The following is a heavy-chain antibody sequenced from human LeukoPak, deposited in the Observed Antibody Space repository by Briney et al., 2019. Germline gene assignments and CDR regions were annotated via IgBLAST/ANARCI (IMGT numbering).Heavy chain of an antibody. J-gene: IGHJ5*02. CDR1: GGSISSSSYY. Sequence: PSETLSLTCTVSGGSISSSSYYWGWIRQPPGKGLEWIGSIYYSGSTYYNPSLKSRVTISVDTSKNQFSLKLSSVTAADTAVYYCARHPSGSYYLKWFDPWGQGSLVTVSS. CDR2: IYYSGST. CDR3: ARHPSGSYYLKWFDP. D-gene: IGHD1-26*01. V-gene: IGHV4-39*01.